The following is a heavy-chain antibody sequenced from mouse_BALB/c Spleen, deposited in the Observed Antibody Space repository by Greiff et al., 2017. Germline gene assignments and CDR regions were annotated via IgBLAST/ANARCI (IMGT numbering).Heavy chain of an antibody. CDR2: ISSGGSYT. CDR1: GFTFSSYA. D-gene: IGHD2-13*01. V-gene: IGHV5-9-3*01. Sequence: EVHLVESGGGLVKPGGSLKLSCAASGFTFSSYAMSWVRQTPEKRLEWVATISSGGSYTYYPDSVKGRFTISRDNAKNTLYLQMSSLRSEDTAMYYCARGVIEAWFAYWGQGTLVTVSA. J-gene: IGHJ3*01. CDR3: ARGVIEAWFAY.